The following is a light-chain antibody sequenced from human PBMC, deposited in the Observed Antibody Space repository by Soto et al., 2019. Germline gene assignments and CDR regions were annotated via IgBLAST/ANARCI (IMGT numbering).Light chain of an antibody. J-gene: IGKJ1*01. Sequence: IVLTQSPGTLSLSPGERATLSCRASQSVSSSYLAWYQQKPGQAPRLLIYGASSRATGIPDRFSGSGSVTDFTLTISRLEPGDFAVYYCQQYVTSPPGTFGQGTKVEIK. V-gene: IGKV3-20*01. CDR2: GAS. CDR3: QQYVTSPPGT. CDR1: QSVSSSY.